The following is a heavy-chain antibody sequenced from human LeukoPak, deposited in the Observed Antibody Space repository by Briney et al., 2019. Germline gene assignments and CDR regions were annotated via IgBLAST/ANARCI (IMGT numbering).Heavy chain of an antibody. J-gene: IGHJ4*02. CDR1: GGTFSSDA. V-gene: IGHV1-69*04. D-gene: IGHD5-12*01. CDR2: IIPLLGIA. Sequence: ASVKVSCKASGGTFSSDAISWVRQAPGQGLEWMGRIIPLLGIANYAQKFQGRVTITADKSTSTAYMELSSLRSEDTAVYYCATLSPFSGYEVGYWGQGTLVTVSS. CDR3: ATLSPFSGYEVGY.